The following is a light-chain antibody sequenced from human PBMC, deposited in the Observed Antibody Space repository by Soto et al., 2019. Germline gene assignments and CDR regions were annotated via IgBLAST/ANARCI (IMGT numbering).Light chain of an antibody. Sequence: EIVLTQSPATLSVFPGEKATLSCGASQSVSNNLAWYHQKPGQAPRPLIYGASTRATGVPARFSGSVSGTEFTITISSRQSEESANYYCQQYSRWPFTFGPGTKVAIE. CDR1: QSVSNN. CDR2: GAS. CDR3: QQYSRWPFT. J-gene: IGKJ3*01. V-gene: IGKV3-15*01.